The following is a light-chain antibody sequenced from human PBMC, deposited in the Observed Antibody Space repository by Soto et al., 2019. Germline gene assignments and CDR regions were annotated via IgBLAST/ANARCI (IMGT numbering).Light chain of an antibody. Sequence: QSVLTQSPSASASLGASVKLTCALSSDYSSYAIAWHQQQPKKGPRYLMKLNSDGSHSKGDGIPDRFSGSSSGAERYLTISSLQSEDEADYYCQTWGTGIQVFGGGTQLTVL. V-gene: IGLV4-69*01. CDR1: SDYSSYA. CDR3: QTWGTGIQV. J-gene: IGLJ3*02. CDR2: LNSDGSH.